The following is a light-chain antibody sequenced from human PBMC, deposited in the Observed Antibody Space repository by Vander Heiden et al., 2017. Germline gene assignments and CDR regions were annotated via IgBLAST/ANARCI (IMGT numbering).Light chain of an antibody. V-gene: IGLV1-47*01. CDR3: ATWDGSLSGVV. CDR1: SSNIGSNY. CDR2: RND. Sequence: VLTQTPSASGTPGQRVTISCSGSSSNIGSNYGDWYQHFPGTAPKLLIFRNDPRPSGVADRFSGSNSGTSASLAISGLRSEDEADYYCATWDGSLSGVVFGGGTKLTVL. J-gene: IGLJ2*01.